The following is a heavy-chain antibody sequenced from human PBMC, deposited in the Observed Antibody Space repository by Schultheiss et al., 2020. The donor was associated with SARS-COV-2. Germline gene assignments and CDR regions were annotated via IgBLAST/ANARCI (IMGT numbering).Heavy chain of an antibody. CDR2: IYHSGST. Sequence: SETLSLTCTVSGGSISSYYWSWIRQPAGKGLEWIGYIYHSGSTYYNPSLKSRVTISVDRSKNQFSLQLNSVTPEDTAVYYCARDLRVRGWYDENAFDIWGQGTMVTVSS. V-gene: IGHV4-59*12. J-gene: IGHJ3*02. D-gene: IGHD6-19*01. CDR1: GGSISSYY. CDR3: ARDLRVRGWYDENAFDI.